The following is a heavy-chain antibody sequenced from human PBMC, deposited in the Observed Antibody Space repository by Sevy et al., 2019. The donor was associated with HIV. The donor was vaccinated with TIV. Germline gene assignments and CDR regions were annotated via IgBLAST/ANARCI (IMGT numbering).Heavy chain of an antibody. J-gene: IGHJ6*02. V-gene: IGHV1-8*01. CDR1: GYTFTSYD. Sequence: ASVKVSCKASGYTFTSYDINWVRQATGQGLEWMGWMNPNSGNTGYAQKFQGRVTMTRNTSISTAYMELSSLRSEDTAGYYCAGEGGEGCSGGSCYSIVYYYYGMDVWGQGTTVTVSS. CDR2: MNPNSGNT. CDR3: AGEGGEGCSGGSCYSIVYYYYGMDV. D-gene: IGHD2-15*01.